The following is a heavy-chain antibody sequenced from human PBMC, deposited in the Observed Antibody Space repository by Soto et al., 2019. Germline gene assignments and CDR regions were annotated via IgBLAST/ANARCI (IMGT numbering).Heavy chain of an antibody. J-gene: IGHJ5*02. CDR3: ARVPRYGSGSDNWFDP. CDR1: GFTFSSYS. V-gene: IGHV3-48*02. D-gene: IGHD3-10*01. CDR2: ISSSSSTI. Sequence: EVQLVESGGGLVQPGGSLRLSCAASGFTFSSYSMNWVRQAPGKGLEWVSYISSSSSTIYYADSVKGRFTISRDNAKNSLYLQMNSLRDEETAVYYCARVPRYGSGSDNWFDPWGQGTLVTVSS.